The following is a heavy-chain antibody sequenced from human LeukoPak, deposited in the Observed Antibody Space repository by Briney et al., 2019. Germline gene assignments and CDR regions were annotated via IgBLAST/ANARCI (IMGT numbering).Heavy chain of an antibody. D-gene: IGHD3-9*01. V-gene: IGHV3-23*01. CDR1: GFTFSSYG. CDR3: AKVEYYDILTGYSPNFDY. CDR2: ISGSGGST. Sequence: GGTLRLSCAASGFTFSSYGMSWVRQAPGKGLEWVSAISGSGGSTYYADSVKGRFTISRDNSKNTLYLQMNSLRAEDTAVYYCAKVEYYDILTGYSPNFDYWGQGTLVTVSS. J-gene: IGHJ4*02.